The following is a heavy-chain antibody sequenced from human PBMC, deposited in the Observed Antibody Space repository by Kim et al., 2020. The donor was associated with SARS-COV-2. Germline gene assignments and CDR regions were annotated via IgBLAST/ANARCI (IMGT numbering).Heavy chain of an antibody. CDR2: IYHSGST. V-gene: IGHV4-4*02. D-gene: IGHD4-17*01. CDR1: GGSISSSNW. Sequence: SETLSLTCAVSGGSISSSNWWCWVRQPPGKGLEWIVEIYHSGSTNYNPSLKSRVTISVDKSKNQFSLMLSSVTAADTAVYYCARNRLPPRSMDVWGQGTTVTVSS. J-gene: IGHJ6*02. CDR3: ARNRLPPRSMDV.